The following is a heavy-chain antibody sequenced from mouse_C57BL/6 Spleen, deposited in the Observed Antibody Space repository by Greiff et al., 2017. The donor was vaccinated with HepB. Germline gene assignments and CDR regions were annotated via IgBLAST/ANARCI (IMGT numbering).Heavy chain of an antibody. V-gene: IGHV1-55*01. CDR2: IYPGSGST. CDR3: AREGIYYDYDEVYYAMDY. J-gene: IGHJ4*01. CDR1: GYTFTSYW. D-gene: IGHD2-4*01. Sequence: VQLQQPGAELVKPGASVKMSCKASGYTFTSYWITWVKQRPGQGLEWIGDIYPGSGSTNYNEKFKSKATLTVDTSSSTAYMQLSSLTSEDSAVYYCAREGIYYDYDEVYYAMDYWGQGTSVTVSS.